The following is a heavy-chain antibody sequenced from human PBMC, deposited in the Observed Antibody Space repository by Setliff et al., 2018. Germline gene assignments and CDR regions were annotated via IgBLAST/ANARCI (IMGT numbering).Heavy chain of an antibody. CDR2: LYYTGTA. CDR3: ARHEFVGGYYGSVTYRHFDY. D-gene: IGHD3-10*01. V-gene: IGHV4-39*01. Sequence: SETLSLTCTVSGDSISSTSYQWGWVRQPQGKGLEWIGSLYYTGTAYYNPSLKSRVTISVATSKNQFSLQVPSLAATDTSLYFCARHEFVGGYYGSVTYRHFDYWGQGMLVTVSS. CDR1: GDSISSTSYQ. J-gene: IGHJ4*02.